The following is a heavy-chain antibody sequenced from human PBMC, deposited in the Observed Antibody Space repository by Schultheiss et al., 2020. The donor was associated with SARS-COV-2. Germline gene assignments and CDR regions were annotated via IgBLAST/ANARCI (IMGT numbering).Heavy chain of an antibody. D-gene: IGHD3-3*01. CDR3: ATDYDFWSGYSIDY. J-gene: IGHJ4*02. CDR1: GFTFSSYW. Sequence: GGSLRLSCAASGFTFSSYWMNWVRQAPGKGLEWVSSISSSSSYIYYADSVKGRFTISRDNAKNSLYLQMNSLRAEDTAVYYCATDYDFWSGYSIDYWGQGTLVTVSS. V-gene: IGHV3-21*01. CDR2: ISSSSSYI.